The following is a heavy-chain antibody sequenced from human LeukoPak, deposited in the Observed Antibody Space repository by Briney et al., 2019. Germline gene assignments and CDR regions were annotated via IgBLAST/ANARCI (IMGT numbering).Heavy chain of an antibody. CDR2: IYPGDSDT. CDR1: GYSFTSYW. J-gene: IGHJ3*02. CDR3: AGTPTVRDDAFDI. D-gene: IGHD4-17*01. Sequence: GESLKISCKGSGYSFTSYWIGWVRQMPGKGLEWMGIIYPGDSDTRYSPSFQGQVTISADKSINTAYLQWSSLKASDTAMYYCAGTPTVRDDAFDIWGQGTMVTVSS. V-gene: IGHV5-51*01.